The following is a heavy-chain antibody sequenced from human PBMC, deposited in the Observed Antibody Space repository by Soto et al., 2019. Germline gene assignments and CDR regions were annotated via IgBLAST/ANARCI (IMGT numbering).Heavy chain of an antibody. V-gene: IGHV2-5*02. CDR1: GFSLSTSGVG. J-gene: IGHJ4*02. CDR3: AHRGRGYSGFVFDY. CDR2: IYWDDDK. D-gene: IGHD5-12*01. Sequence: QITLKESGPTLVKPTQTLTLTCTFSGFSLSTSGVGVGWIRQPPGKALEWLALIYWDDDKRYSPSLKSRLTIIKYTFXNQVVLTMTTMDPVDTATYYCAHRGRGYSGFVFDYWGQGTLVTVSS.